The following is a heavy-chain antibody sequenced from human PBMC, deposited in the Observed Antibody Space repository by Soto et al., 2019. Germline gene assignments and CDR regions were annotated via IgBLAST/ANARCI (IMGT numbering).Heavy chain of an antibody. CDR1: GYTFTRYG. Sequence: ASVKVSCKPSGYTFTRYGISWVRQAPGRGLEWMGWSSAYNGNTNYAQKLQGRVTMTTDTSTSTAYMELRSLRSDDTAVYYCARGAAMVTGWFDPWGQGTLVTVSS. D-gene: IGHD5-18*01. J-gene: IGHJ5*02. V-gene: IGHV1-18*04. CDR3: ARGAAMVTGWFDP. CDR2: SSAYNGNT.